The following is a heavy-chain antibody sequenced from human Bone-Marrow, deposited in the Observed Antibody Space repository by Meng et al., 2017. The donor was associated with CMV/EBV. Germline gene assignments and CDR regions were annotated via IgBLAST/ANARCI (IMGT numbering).Heavy chain of an antibody. CDR2: LYNSGNT. CDR3: ARGRRYCSSTNCSYCGMDV. V-gene: IGHV4-61*01. J-gene: IGHJ6*02. D-gene: IGHD2-2*01. Sequence: SETLSLTCTVSGGSITSGNYCWTWIRQPPGKGLEWIGYLYNSGNTYYNPSLKSRVTISGDTSKNQFSLRLTSVTAAYTAVYYGARGRRYCSSTNCSYCGMDVWGQGTTVTVSS. CDR1: GGSITSGNYC.